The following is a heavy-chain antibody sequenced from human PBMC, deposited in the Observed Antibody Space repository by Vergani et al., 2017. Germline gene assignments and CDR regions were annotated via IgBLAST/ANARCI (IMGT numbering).Heavy chain of an antibody. CDR3: ARAPKDIVVVVAATRGYYFDY. D-gene: IGHD2-15*01. Sequence: QVQLQESGPGLVKPSQTLSLTCTVSGGSISSGGYYWSWIRQHPGKGLEWIGYSYYSGSTYYNPSLKSRVTISVDTSKNQFSLKLSSVTAADTAVYYCARAPKDIVVVVAATRGYYFDYWGQGTLVTVSS. J-gene: IGHJ4*02. V-gene: IGHV4-31*03. CDR1: GGSISSGGYY. CDR2: SYYSGST.